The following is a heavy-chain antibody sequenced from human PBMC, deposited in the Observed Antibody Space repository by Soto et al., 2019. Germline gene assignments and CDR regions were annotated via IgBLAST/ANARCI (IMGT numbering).Heavy chain of an antibody. V-gene: IGHV4-30-4*01. J-gene: IGHJ6*02. CDR1: GGSISSGDYY. Sequence: QVQLQESGPGLVKPSQTLSLTCTVSGGSISSGDYYWSWIRQPPGKGLEWIGYIYYSGTTYYNPSLKSRVTISVATSKNQFSLKVSSVTAADTAVYYCARALIQLWPHYYYGMDVWGQGTTVTVSS. CDR3: ARALIQLWPHYYYGMDV. CDR2: IYYSGTT. D-gene: IGHD5-18*01.